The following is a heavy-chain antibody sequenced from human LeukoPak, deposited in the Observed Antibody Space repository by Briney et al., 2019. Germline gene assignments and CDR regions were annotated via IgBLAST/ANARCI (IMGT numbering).Heavy chain of an antibody. CDR3: ARAEYHLWFGEFDY. CDR1: GFTFSSYA. Sequence: GGSLRLSCAASGFTFSSYAMSWVRQAPGKGLEWVAFIRYDGSNKYYADSVKGRFTISRDNSKNTLYLQMNSLRAEDTAVYYCARAEYHLWFGEFDYWGQGTLVTVSS. V-gene: IGHV3-30*02. CDR2: IRYDGSNK. J-gene: IGHJ4*02. D-gene: IGHD3-10*01.